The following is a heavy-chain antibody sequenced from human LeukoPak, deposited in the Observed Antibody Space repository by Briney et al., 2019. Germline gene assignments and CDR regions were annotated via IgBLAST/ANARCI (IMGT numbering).Heavy chain of an antibody. CDR1: GFTFSSYA. CDR2: ISGSGGST. CDR3: AKVTVPAAITRPVYFDY. J-gene: IGHJ4*02. D-gene: IGHD2-2*01. Sequence: PGGSLRLFCAASGFTFSSYAMSWVRQAPGKGLEWVSLISGSGGSTYYADSVKGRFTISRDNSKNTLYLQMNSLRAEDTAIYYCAKVTVPAAITRPVYFDYWGQGTLVTVSS. V-gene: IGHV3-23*01.